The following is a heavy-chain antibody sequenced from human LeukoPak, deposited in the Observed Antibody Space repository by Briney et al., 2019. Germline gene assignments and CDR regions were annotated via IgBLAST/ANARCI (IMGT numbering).Heavy chain of an antibody. D-gene: IGHD1-26*01. V-gene: IGHV1-69*05. CDR3: ARWELLSTGFFDF. J-gene: IGHJ4*02. Sequence: SVKVSCKASGGTFSSYAISWVRQAPGQGLEWMGGIIPIFGTANYAQKFQGRVTLTRDMSTSTVDMELRSLRFEDTAVYYCARWELLSTGFFDFWGQGSLVTVSS. CDR2: IIPIFGTA. CDR1: GGTFSSYA.